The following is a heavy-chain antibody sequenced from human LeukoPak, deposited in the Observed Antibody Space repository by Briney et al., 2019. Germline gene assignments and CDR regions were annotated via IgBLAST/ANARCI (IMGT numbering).Heavy chain of an antibody. CDR2: INHSGST. D-gene: IGHD3-10*01. V-gene: IGHV4-38-2*02. CDR3: ARGSREGYYYSTDV. CDR1: GYSISSGYY. Sequence: PSETRSQTCPVAGYSISSGYYWGWIRQPPGKGLEWIGSINHSGSTYYNPSLKSRVTISVDTSKNQFSPKLTSVTAADTAVYYCARGSREGYYYSTDVWGTGTTVTVSS. J-gene: IGHJ6*03.